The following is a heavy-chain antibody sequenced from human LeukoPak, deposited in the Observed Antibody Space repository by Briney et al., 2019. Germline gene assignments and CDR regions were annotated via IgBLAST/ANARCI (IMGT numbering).Heavy chain of an antibody. V-gene: IGHV1-69*13. J-gene: IGHJ4*02. CDR3: ARERLLRYYDSSGWRYYFDY. CDR2: IIPIFGTA. CDR1: GGTFSSYA. D-gene: IGHD3-22*01. Sequence: SVKVSCKASGGTFSSYAISWVRQAPGQGLEWMGGIIPIFGTANYAQKFQGRVTITADESTSTAYMELSSLRSEDTAVYYCARERLLRYYDSSGWRYYFDYWGQGTLVTVPS.